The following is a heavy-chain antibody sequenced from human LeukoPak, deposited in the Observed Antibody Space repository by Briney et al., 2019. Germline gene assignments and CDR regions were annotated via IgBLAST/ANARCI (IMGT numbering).Heavy chain of an antibody. V-gene: IGHV4-34*01. CDR1: GGSFSGYY. Sequence: SETLSLTCAVYGGSFSGYYWSWIRQPPGKGLEWIGEINHSGSTNYNPSLKSRVTISVDTSKNQFSLKLSSVTVADTAVYYCARWYCSSTSCRFEYWGQGTLVTVSS. J-gene: IGHJ4*02. CDR2: INHSGST. CDR3: ARWYCSSTSCRFEY. D-gene: IGHD2-2*01.